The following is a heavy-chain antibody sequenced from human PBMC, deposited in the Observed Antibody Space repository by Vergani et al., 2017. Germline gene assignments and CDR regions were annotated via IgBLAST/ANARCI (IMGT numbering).Heavy chain of an antibody. Sequence: QVQLVESGGGVVQPGRSLRLSCAASGFTFNQYGMHWVRQAPGKGLEWVAVTWYDGNNKQYADSVKGRFPISRDYTKSTMYLKMNSLRDEDNGVYYCARDLRLLYKRFDPWGQGTLVTVSS. J-gene: IGHJ5*02. CDR3: ARDLRLLYKRFDP. CDR2: TWYDGNNK. V-gene: IGHV3-33*01. D-gene: IGHD5-12*01. CDR1: GFTFNQYG.